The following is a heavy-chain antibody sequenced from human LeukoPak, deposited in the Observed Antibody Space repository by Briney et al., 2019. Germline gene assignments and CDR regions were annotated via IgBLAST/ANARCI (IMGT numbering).Heavy chain of an antibody. J-gene: IGHJ4*02. CDR2: ISSDGSLK. V-gene: IGHV3-30*04. Sequence: PGGSLRLSCAASGFTFSSYAMHWVRQAPGKGLEWVAVISSDGSLKYYADSLKGLFTISRDNSKNTLYLQVNSLRAEDTAVYYCTYDSRGYSFDYWGQGTLVIVSS. CDR3: TYDSRGYSFDY. D-gene: IGHD3-22*01. CDR1: GFTFSSYA.